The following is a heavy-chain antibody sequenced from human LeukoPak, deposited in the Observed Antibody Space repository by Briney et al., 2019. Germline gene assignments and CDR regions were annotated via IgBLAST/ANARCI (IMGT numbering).Heavy chain of an antibody. CDR3: AKFRGHYGDYEYYFDY. Sequence: PGGSLRLSCAASGFNFIRYTMTWVRQAPGKGLEWVSSISGTSTYIFYADSVKGRFTISRDNAGNSLYLQMNSLRAEDTAVYYCAKFRGHYGDYEYYFDYWGQGTLVTVS. D-gene: IGHD4-17*01. CDR2: ISGTSTYI. V-gene: IGHV3-21*01. J-gene: IGHJ4*02. CDR1: GFNFIRYT.